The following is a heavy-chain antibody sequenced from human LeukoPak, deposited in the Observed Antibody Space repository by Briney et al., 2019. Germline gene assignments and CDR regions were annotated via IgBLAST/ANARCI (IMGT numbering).Heavy chain of an antibody. V-gene: IGHV4-59*08. CDR3: ARRRVPNYYGSGSLFGGYYGMDV. D-gene: IGHD3-10*01. Sequence: SETLSLTCTVSGGSISSYYWSWIRQPPGKGLEWIGYIYYSGGTNYNPSLKSRVTISVDTSKNQFSLKLSSVTAADTAVYYCARRRVPNYYGSGSLFGGYYGMDVWGQGTTVTVSS. J-gene: IGHJ6*02. CDR1: GGSISSYY. CDR2: IYYSGGT.